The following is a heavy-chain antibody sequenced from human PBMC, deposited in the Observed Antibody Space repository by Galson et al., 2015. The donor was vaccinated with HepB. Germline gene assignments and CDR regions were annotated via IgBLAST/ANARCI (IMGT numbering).Heavy chain of an antibody. J-gene: IGHJ4*02. Sequence: SLRLSCASSGFTFSTYRMNWVRQAPGKGLEWVSHISSSSGMINYADSVKGRLTISRDNAQKSLYLQMNSLRDEDTAVYYCARGSEMSPRGQGTLVTVSS. D-gene: IGHD5-24*01. CDR3: ARGSEMSP. CDR2: ISSSSGMI. V-gene: IGHV3-48*02. CDR1: GFTFSTYR.